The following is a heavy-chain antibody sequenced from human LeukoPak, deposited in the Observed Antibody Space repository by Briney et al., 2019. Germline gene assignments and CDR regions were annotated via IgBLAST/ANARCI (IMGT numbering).Heavy chain of an antibody. J-gene: IGHJ4*02. CDR3: ANSRGYGSGNL. CDR2: VSGSGDRT. D-gene: IGHD3-10*01. CDR1: GFTFSNYA. Sequence: PGGSLRLSCAASGFTFSNYAMSWVRQAPGKGLEWISAVSGSGDRTNYAGSVKGRFTISRDNSKNIVYLRMNSLRAEDTAVYFCANSRGYGSGNLWGQGTLVTVSS. V-gene: IGHV3-23*01.